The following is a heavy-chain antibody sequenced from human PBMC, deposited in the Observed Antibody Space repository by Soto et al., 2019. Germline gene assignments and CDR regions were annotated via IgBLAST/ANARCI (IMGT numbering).Heavy chain of an antibody. Sequence: GASVKVSCKASGYAFTTYYMHWVRQVPGQGLEWMGVINPSGGWTSYAQKFQGRVTMTRDTSTSTDYMELSSLRSEDTAVYYCARDNSHQSSWWFDPWGQGTLVTVSS. V-gene: IGHV1-46*01. CDR1: GYAFTTYY. J-gene: IGHJ5*02. CDR2: INPSGGWT. CDR3: ARDNSHQSSWWFDP. D-gene: IGHD2-2*01.